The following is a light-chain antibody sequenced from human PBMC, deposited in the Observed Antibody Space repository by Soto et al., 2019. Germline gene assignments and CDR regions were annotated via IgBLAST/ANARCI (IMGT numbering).Light chain of an antibody. CDR3: QYYSSSLSIT. CDR1: QSVRSTY. J-gene: IGKJ5*01. V-gene: IGKV3-20*01. CDR2: GAS. Sequence: ETVLTQSPGTLSLSPGERATLSCRASQSVRSTYLAWYQQKPGQAPRLLIHGASSRATGIPDRFSGSGSGTDFTLTISRLEPEDSAVYYCQYYSSSLSITFGQGTRLEIK.